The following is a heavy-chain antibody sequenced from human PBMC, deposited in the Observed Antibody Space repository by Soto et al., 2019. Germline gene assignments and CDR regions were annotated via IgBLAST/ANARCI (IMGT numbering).Heavy chain of an antibody. J-gene: IGHJ5*02. CDR3: ERFNKSGSKNWFDP. D-gene: IGHD4-4*01. CDR2: INHSGST. Sequence: SETLSLTCAVYAGSFSGYYWSWIRQPPGKGLEWIGEINHSGSTYYNPSLKSRVTISVDTSKNQFSLKLSSVTAADTAVYYCERFNKSGSKNWFDPWGQGTLVTVSS. V-gene: IGHV4-34*09. CDR1: AGSFSGYY.